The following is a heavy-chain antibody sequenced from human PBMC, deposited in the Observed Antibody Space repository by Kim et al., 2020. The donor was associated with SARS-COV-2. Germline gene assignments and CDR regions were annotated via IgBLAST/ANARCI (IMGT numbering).Heavy chain of an antibody. CDR3: ARLGANSPLDY. Sequence: TYYNPSLKSRVTISVDTSNNRFSLKLSSVTAADTAVYYCARLGANSPLDYWGQGTLVTVSS. CDR2: T. D-gene: IGHD2-21*01. V-gene: IGHV4-39*01. J-gene: IGHJ4*02.